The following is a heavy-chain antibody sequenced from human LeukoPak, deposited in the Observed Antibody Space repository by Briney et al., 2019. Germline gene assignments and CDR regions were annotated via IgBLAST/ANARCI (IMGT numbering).Heavy chain of an antibody. CDR2: ISYDGSNK. CDR1: GFTFSSYA. D-gene: IGHD3-3*01. CDR3: ARDQDFGVVIIGY. Sequence: GGSLRLSCAASGFTFSSYAMHWVRQAPGKGLEWVAVISYDGSNKYYADSVKGRFTISRDNSKNTLYLQMNSLRAEDTAVYYRARDQDFGVVIIGYWGQGTLVTVSS. V-gene: IGHV3-30-3*01. J-gene: IGHJ4*02.